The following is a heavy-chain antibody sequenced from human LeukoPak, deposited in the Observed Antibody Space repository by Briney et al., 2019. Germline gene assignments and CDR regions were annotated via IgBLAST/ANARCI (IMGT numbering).Heavy chain of an antibody. CDR2: IYYSGST. V-gene: IGHV4-59*01. CDR1: GGSISSYY. J-gene: IGHJ5*02. D-gene: IGHD4-11*01. CDR3: ARLPYSGGFDP. Sequence: SETLSLTCTVSGGSISSYYWSWIRQPPGKGLEWIGDIYYSGSTNYNPSLKSRVTISVDTSKNQFSLKLSSVTAADTAVYYCARLPYSGGFDPWGQGTLVTVSS.